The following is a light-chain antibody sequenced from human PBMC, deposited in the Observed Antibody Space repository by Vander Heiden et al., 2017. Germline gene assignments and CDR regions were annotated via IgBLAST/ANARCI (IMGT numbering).Light chain of an antibody. CDR3: QQDINWPPWT. J-gene: IGKJ1*01. CDR2: AAS. Sequence: EIVMTQSPATLSVSPGERATLSCRASQSVSTNLAWYQQKPGQGPRLLIFAASTRAPGVPDRIRGSGYGTEFALTISSRQSEDFAVYFCQQDINWPPWTFGQATKVEIK. CDR1: QSVSTN. V-gene: IGKV3-15*01.